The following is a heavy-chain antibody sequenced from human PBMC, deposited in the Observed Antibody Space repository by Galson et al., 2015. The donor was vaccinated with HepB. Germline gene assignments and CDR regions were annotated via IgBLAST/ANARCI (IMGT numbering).Heavy chain of an antibody. CDR2: ICPGDSDT. Sequence: QSGAEVKKPGESLKISCKGSGYSFTSYWIGWVRQMPGKGLEWMGIICPGDSDTRYSPSFQGQVTISADKSISTAYLQWSSLKASDTAMYYCARRDTYYDFWSGSHDAFDIWGQGTMVTVSS. CDR1: GYSFTSYW. V-gene: IGHV5-51*01. J-gene: IGHJ3*02. D-gene: IGHD3-3*01. CDR3: ARRDTYYDFWSGSHDAFDI.